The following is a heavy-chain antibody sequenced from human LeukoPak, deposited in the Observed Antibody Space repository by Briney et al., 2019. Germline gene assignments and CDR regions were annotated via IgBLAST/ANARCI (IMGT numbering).Heavy chain of an antibody. Sequence: ASVKVSCKASGGTFSSYAISWVRQAPGQRLEWIGWINAGNGNTKYSQKFQGRVTITRDTSASTAYMELSSLRSEDTAVYYCARVPVTRYSGSSYYFDYWGQGTLVTVSS. V-gene: IGHV1-3*01. CDR1: GGTFSSYA. D-gene: IGHD1-26*01. CDR3: ARVPVTRYSGSSYYFDY. J-gene: IGHJ4*02. CDR2: INAGNGNT.